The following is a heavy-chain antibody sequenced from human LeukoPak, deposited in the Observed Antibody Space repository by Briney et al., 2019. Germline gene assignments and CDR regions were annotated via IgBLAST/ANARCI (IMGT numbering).Heavy chain of an antibody. CDR1: GFMLSSTW. CDR2: INSDATST. CDR3: VRGSPGYSSSWHAY. J-gene: IGHJ4*02. V-gene: IGHV3-74*01. D-gene: IGHD6-13*01. Sequence: GGSLRLSCAASGFMLSSTWMHWVRQAPGKGQVWVSRINSDATSTSYADSVRGRFTISRDDAKNTMYLQMNSLRAEDTAMYYCVRGSPGYSSSWHAYWGQGTLVTVSS.